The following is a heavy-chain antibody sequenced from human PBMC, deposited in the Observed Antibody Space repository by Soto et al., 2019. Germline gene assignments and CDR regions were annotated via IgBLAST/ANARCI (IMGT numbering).Heavy chain of an antibody. CDR2: IIHSEST. J-gene: IGHJ6*02. V-gene: IGHV4-34*12. CDR1: GGSFSAYY. CDR3: ARQRPTDGRWEFANYYGMDV. D-gene: IGHD1-26*01. Sequence: PSETLSLTCAVYGGSFSAYYWSWVRQPPGKGLEGIGEIIHSESTKYNPSLKSRVTISVDTSKNQFSLKLSSVTAADTAVYYCARQRPTDGRWEFANYYGMDVWGQGTPVTVSS.